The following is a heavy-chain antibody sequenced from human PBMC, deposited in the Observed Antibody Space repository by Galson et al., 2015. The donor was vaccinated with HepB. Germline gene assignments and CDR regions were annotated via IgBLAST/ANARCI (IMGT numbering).Heavy chain of an antibody. CDR1: GGTFSSYA. V-gene: IGHV1-69*13. D-gene: IGHD4-17*01. CDR2: IIPIFGTA. Sequence: SVKVSCKASGGTFSSYAISWVRQAPGQGLEWMGGIIPIFGTANYAQKFQGRVTITADESTSTAYMELSSLRSEDTAVYYCAGGSPTVTTFGWFDPWGQGTLVTVSS. CDR3: AGGSPTVTTFGWFDP. J-gene: IGHJ5*02.